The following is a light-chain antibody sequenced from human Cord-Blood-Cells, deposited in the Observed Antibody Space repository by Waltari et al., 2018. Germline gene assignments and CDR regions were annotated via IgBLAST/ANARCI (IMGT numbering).Light chain of an antibody. Sequence: DIQMTQSPSTLSASVGDIVHITCPASQSISSWLAWYQQKPGKAPKLLIYKASSLESGVPSRFSGSGSGTEFTLTISSLQPDDFATYYCQQYNSYSRTFGQGTKLEIK. CDR3: QQYNSYSRT. CDR2: KAS. CDR1: QSISSW. V-gene: IGKV1-5*03. J-gene: IGKJ2*01.